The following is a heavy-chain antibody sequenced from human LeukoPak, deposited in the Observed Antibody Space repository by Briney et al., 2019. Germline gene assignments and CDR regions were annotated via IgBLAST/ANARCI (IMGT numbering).Heavy chain of an antibody. Sequence: GESLKISCKGSGYSFTSYWIGWVRQMPGKGLEWMGIIYPGDSDTRYSPSFQGQVTISADESISTAYLQWSSLKVSDTTIYYCASGSSYYYFDYWGQGTLVTVSS. CDR1: GYSFTSYW. D-gene: IGHD6-13*01. V-gene: IGHV5-51*01. CDR2: IYPGDSDT. CDR3: ASGSSYYYFDY. J-gene: IGHJ4*02.